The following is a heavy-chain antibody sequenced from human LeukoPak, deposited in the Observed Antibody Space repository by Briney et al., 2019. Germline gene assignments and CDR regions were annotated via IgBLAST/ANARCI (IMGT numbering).Heavy chain of an antibody. J-gene: IGHJ4*02. D-gene: IGHD5-18*01. CDR2: ISSSGNNI. CDR1: GFTFSSYE. CDR3: ASGVDSHMVGLGY. V-gene: IGHV3-48*03. Sequence: GGSLRLSCAASGFTFSSYEMNWVRQTPGKGLEWVSYISSSGNNIYYADSVKGRFTISRDNAKNSLYLQMNSLRAEDTAVYYCASGVDSHMVGLGYWGQGTLVTVSS.